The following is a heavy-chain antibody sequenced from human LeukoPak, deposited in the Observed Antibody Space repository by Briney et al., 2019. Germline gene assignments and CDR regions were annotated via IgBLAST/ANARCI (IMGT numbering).Heavy chain of an antibody. CDR3: ARDGYYDSRGYAYWYFDL. V-gene: IGHV3-21*01. Sequence: GGSLRLSCAASGFTFSSYSMNWVRQAPGKGLEWVSSISTSSSYKYYVDSVKGRFTISRDNAKNSLYPQMNSLRAEDTAVYYCARDGYYDSRGYAYWYFDLWGRGTLVTVSS. J-gene: IGHJ2*01. CDR1: GFTFSSYS. CDR2: ISTSSSYK. D-gene: IGHD3-22*01.